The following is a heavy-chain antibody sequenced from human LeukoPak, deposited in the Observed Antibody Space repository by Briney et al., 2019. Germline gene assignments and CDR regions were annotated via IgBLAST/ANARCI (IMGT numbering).Heavy chain of an antibody. CDR2: INPNSGGT. J-gene: IGHJ4*02. Sequence: ASVKVSCKASGYTFTGYYMHWVRQAPGQGLEWMGWINPNSGGTNYAQKFQGRVTMTRDTSISTAYMELSRLRSDDTAVYYCARAVFSVVAATYYFDYWGQGTLVTVSS. D-gene: IGHD2-15*01. V-gene: IGHV1-2*02. CDR3: ARAVFSVVAATYYFDY. CDR1: GYTFTGYY.